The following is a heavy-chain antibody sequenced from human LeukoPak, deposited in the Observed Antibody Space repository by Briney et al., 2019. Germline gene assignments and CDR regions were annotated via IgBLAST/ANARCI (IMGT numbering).Heavy chain of an antibody. CDR2: MNPNSGNT. Sequence: ASVKVSCKASGYTFTSYEINWVRQATGQGLEWMGWMNPNSGNTGYAQKFQGRVTMTRNTSISTAYMELSSLRSEDTAVYYCARSRTMVRGVIPSLGYWGQGTLVTVSS. J-gene: IGHJ4*02. CDR1: GYTFTSYE. CDR3: ARSRTMVRGVIPSLGY. D-gene: IGHD3-10*01. V-gene: IGHV1-8*01.